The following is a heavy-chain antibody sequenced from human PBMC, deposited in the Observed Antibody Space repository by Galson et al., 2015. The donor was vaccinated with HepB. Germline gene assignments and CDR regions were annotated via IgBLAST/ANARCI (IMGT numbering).Heavy chain of an antibody. CDR3: TTVTVTVQNYYYQYGMDL. Sequence: SLRLSCAASGFTFSNAFMSWVRQAPGKGLEWVGRIKSKTEGGTTDYAAPVKGRFSISRDDSKGTLYLQMNSLKTEDTAVYYCTTVTVTVQNYYYQYGMDLWGQGTTVTVSS. D-gene: IGHD4-17*01. CDR1: GFTFSNAF. J-gene: IGHJ6*02. V-gene: IGHV3-15*01. CDR2: IKSKTEGGTT.